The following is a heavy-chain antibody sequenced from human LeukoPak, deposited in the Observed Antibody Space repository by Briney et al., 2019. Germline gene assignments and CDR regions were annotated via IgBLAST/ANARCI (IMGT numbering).Heavy chain of an antibody. CDR3: ARDRGIYYDSSGYPRY. J-gene: IGHJ4*02. CDR2: ISSSGSTI. Sequence: GGSLRLSCAASGFTFSDYYMSWIRQAPGKGLEWVSYISSSGSTIYYADSVKGRFTISRDNAKNSLYLQMNSLRAEDTAVYYCARDRGIYYDSSGYPRYWGQGTLVTVSS. CDR1: GFTFSDYY. D-gene: IGHD3-22*01. V-gene: IGHV3-11*01.